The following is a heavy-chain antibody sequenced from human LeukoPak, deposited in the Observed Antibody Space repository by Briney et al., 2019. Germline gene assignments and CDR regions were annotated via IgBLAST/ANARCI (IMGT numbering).Heavy chain of an antibody. CDR1: GYTFISYD. V-gene: IGHV1-8*01. CDR2: MNPNSGNT. Sequence: ASVKVSCKASGYTFISYDINWVRQATGQGLEWMGSMNPNSGNTGYAQKFQGRVTMTRNTSISTAYMELSSLRSEDTAVYYCARRRGSCSRGDCYNVDYWGQGTLVTVSS. CDR3: ARRRGSCSRGDCYNVDY. D-gene: IGHD2-15*01. J-gene: IGHJ4*02.